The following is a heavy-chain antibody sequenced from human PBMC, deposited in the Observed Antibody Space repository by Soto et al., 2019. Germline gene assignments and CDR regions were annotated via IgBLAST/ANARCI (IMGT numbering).Heavy chain of an antibody. V-gene: IGHV5-51*01. Sequence: PWESLTISCTCSGYSFTRYWIGWVRQMPGKGLEWMGIIYPGDSDTRYSPSFQGQVTISADKSISTAYLQWSSLKASDTAMYYCARAYYYDSSGYYYLSYWGQGTLVTVSS. J-gene: IGHJ4*02. CDR2: IYPGDSDT. CDR3: ARAYYYDSSGYYYLSY. D-gene: IGHD3-22*01. CDR1: GYSFTRYW.